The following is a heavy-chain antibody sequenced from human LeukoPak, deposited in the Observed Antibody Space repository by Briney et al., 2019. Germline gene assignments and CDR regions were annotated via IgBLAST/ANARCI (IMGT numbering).Heavy chain of an antibody. CDR2: IYPGDSDT. CDR3: ARLDVDYGSESYYSWDY. J-gene: IGHJ4*02. D-gene: IGHD3-10*01. Sequence: GESLKISCKGSGYSFTSYWVGWVRQMPGKGREWMGIIYPGDSDTRYSPSFQGQVTISADKSISTAYLQWSSLKASDTAMYYCARLDVDYGSESYYSWDYWGQGTLVTVSS. V-gene: IGHV5-51*01. CDR1: GYSFTSYW.